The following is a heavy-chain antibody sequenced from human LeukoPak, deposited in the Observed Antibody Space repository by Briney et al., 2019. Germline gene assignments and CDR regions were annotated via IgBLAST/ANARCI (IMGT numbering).Heavy chain of an antibody. J-gene: IGHJ5*02. CDR1: GFTFSSYG. D-gene: IGHD3-22*01. CDR3: AKDHDCSWFDP. V-gene: IGHV3-30*18. CDR2: ISYDGSNK. Sequence: PGGSLRLSCAPSGFTFSSYGMHWVSQAPSKGLEWVAVISYDGSNKYYADSVKGRFTISRENSKNTLYLQMNSLRAEDTAVYYCAKDHDCSWFDPWGQGTLVTVSS.